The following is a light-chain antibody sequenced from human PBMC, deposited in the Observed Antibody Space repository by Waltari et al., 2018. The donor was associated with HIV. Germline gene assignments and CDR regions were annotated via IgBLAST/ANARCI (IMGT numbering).Light chain of an antibody. Sequence: DIVMSQSPDSLAVSRGERATINCKSSQSVLYISNNKNYLAWDQQKPGQPPKLLIYWAATRESGVPDRFSGSGSGPDFTLTISSLQAEDVAVYYCQQYYSFPLTFGGGTKVEIK. CDR2: WAA. CDR3: QQYYSFPLT. V-gene: IGKV4-1*01. J-gene: IGKJ4*01. CDR1: QSVLYISNNKNY.